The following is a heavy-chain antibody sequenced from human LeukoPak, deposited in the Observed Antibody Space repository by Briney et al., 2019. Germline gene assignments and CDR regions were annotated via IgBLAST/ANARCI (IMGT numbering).Heavy chain of an antibody. D-gene: IGHD6-19*01. CDR1: GGSISSYY. V-gene: IGHV4-59*01. J-gene: IGHJ6*02. CDR3: ARAGQWLVPGAGYYYYGMDV. CDR2: IYYSGST. Sequence: SETLSLTCTVSGGSISSYYWSWIRQPPGKGLEWIGYIYYSGSTNYNPPLKSRVTISVDTSKNQFSLKLSSVTAADTAVYYCARAGQWLVPGAGYYYYGMDVWGQGTTVTVSS.